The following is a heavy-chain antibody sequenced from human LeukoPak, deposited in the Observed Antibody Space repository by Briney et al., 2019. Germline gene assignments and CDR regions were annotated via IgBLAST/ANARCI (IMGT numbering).Heavy chain of an antibody. D-gene: IGHD1-1*01. V-gene: IGHV1-18*01. CDR3: ARDGEGGRGLWNYYGMDV. J-gene: IGHJ6*02. Sequence: ASVRVSCKASGYTFSNYGINWVRQAPGQGLEWMGWISAYNGNTNYAQKVQGRVTMTTDTSTSTAYMELRSLRSDDTAVYYCARDGEGGRGLWNYYGMDVWGQGTTVTVSS. CDR2: ISAYNGNT. CDR1: GYTFSNYG.